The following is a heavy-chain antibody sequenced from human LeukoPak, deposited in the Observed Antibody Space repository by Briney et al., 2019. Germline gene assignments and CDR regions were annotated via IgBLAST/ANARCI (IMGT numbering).Heavy chain of an antibody. CDR3: ASSYYYGSGSKFAY. CDR1: GGPISSGGYS. J-gene: IGHJ4*02. Sequence: SEPLSLTCAVSGGPISSGGYSWSWIRQPPGKGLEWIGYIYHSGSTYYNPSLKSRVTISVDRTKNQFSLKLCSVTAADTAVYYCASSYYYGSGSKFAYWGQGTLVTVSS. CDR2: IYHSGST. D-gene: IGHD3-10*01. V-gene: IGHV4-30-2*01.